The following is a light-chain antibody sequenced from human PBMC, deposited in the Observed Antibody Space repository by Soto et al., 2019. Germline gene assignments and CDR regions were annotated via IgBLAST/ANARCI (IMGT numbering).Light chain of an antibody. CDR1: SSNIGSNY. CDR2: RNN. J-gene: IGLJ2*01. CDR3: AAWDDSLSGVV. Sequence: QSVLTQPPSASGTNGQRVTISCSGSSSNIGSNYVYWYQQLPGTAPKLLIYRNNQRPSGVPDRFSGSKSGTSASLAISGLRSEDDADYYCAAWDDSLSGVVFGGGTKLTVL. V-gene: IGLV1-47*01.